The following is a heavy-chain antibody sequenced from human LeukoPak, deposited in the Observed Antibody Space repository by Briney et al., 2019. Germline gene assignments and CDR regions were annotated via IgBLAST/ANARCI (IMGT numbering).Heavy chain of an antibody. D-gene: IGHD6-13*01. V-gene: IGHV3-30-3*01. J-gene: IGHJ4*02. CDR2: ISYDGSNK. Sequence: PGGSLRLSCAASGFTFSSYAMHWVRQAPGKGLEWVAVISYDGSNKYYADSVKGRFTISRDNSKNTLYLQMNSLRAEDTAVYYCARDREQQLVLYYFDYWGQGTLVTVSS. CDR1: GFTFSSYA. CDR3: ARDREQQLVLYYFDY.